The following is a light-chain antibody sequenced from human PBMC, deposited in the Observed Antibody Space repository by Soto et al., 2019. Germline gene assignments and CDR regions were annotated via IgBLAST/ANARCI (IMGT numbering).Light chain of an antibody. CDR2: SNI. CDR3: AAWDDSLSGPVV. V-gene: IGLV1-47*02. J-gene: IGLJ2*01. CDR1: SSNIGTYY. Sequence: QAVVTQPPSASGTPGQRVTISCSGSSSNIGTYYVYWYQQLPGTAPKLLIYSNIHRPSGVPDRFSGSKSGTSASLAISGLRSEDEGVYYCAAWDDSLSGPVVFGGGTKLTVL.